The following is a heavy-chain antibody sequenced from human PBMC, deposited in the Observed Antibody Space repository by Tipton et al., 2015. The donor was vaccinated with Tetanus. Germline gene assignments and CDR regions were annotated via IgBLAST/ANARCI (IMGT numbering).Heavy chain of an antibody. CDR2: ISNSGRT. J-gene: IGHJ4*02. V-gene: IGHV4-61*08. CDR3: ARANYDFPKKGPFDS. D-gene: IGHD3-3*01. Sequence: TLSLTCTVSGGSIRSGDHQWNWIRQPPGKGLEWLAYISNSGRTNSNYSLKSRITISQDKSKNQFSLRLTSVTAADTAVYYCARANYDFPKKGPFDSWGPGSLVIVSS. CDR1: GGSIRSGDHQ.